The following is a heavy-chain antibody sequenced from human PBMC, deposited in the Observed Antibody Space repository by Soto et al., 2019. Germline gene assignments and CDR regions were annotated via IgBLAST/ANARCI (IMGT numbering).Heavy chain of an antibody. CDR1: GGSISSYY. V-gene: IGHV4-59*01. Sequence: SETLFLTCTVSGGSISSYYWSWIRQPPGKGLEWIGYIYYSGSTNYNPSLKSRVTISVDTSKNQFSLKLSSVTAADTAVYYCARGGRGIAAAGSFDYWGQGTLVTVSS. J-gene: IGHJ4*02. CDR3: ARGGRGIAAAGSFDY. CDR2: IYYSGST. D-gene: IGHD6-13*01.